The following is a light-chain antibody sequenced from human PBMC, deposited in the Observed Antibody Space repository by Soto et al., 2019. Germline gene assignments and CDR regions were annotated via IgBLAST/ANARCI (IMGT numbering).Light chain of an antibody. CDR3: LQDYTYPWT. CDR2: GAS. Sequence: AIQMTQSPSSLSAPVGDRVTITCRASQAIRNDLGWYQQKPGKAPNLLIFGASNLQAGVPVRFSASGSGTNFTLTISNLQPEDFASYYCLQDYTYPWTFGQGTKVDIK. V-gene: IGKV1-6*01. CDR1: QAIRND. J-gene: IGKJ1*01.